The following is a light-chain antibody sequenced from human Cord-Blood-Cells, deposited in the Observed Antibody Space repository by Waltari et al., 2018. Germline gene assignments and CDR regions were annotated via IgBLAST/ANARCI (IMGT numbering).Light chain of an antibody. CDR2: DVS. V-gene: IGLV2-11*01. CDR3: CSYAGSYTVV. Sequence: QSALTQPRSVSGSPGQSVTISCTGTSSDVGGYHYVSWYQQHPGKAPKLMIYDVSKRPSGVPDRFFGSKSGNTASLTISGLQAEDEADYYCCSYAGSYTVVFGGGTKLTVL. J-gene: IGLJ2*01. CDR1: SSDVGGYHY.